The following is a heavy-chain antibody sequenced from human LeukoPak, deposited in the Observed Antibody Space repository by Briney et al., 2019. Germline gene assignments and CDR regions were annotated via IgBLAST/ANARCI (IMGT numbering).Heavy chain of an antibody. J-gene: IGHJ6*02. CDR1: GFTFSSYG. D-gene: IGHD3-10*01. V-gene: IGHV3-30*03. CDR2: ISYDGSNK. CDR3: ARETGSGYGMDV. Sequence: GRSLRLSCAASGFTFSSYGMHWVRQAPGKGLEWVAVISYDGSNKYYADSVKGRFTISRDSSRNTLCLQMNSLRAEDTAVYYCARETGSGYGMDVWGQGTTVTVSS.